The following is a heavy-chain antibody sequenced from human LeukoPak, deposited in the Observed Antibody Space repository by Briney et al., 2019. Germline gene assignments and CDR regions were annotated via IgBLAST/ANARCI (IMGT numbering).Heavy chain of an antibody. V-gene: IGHV3-21*01. CDR2: ISSSENSI. CDR1: RLTFSIYN. CDR3: ARDPGTGHY. Sequence: GGSLRLSCAVSRLTFSIYNMNWVRHAPGRGLEWVSSISSSENSIYADSVKGRSTISRDNAKNTLYLQMNSRRAEDTAVYYCARDPGTGHYWGQGTLVTVSS. D-gene: IGHD3/OR15-3a*01. J-gene: IGHJ4*02.